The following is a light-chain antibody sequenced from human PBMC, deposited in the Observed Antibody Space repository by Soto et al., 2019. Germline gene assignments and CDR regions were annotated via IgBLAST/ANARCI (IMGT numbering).Light chain of an antibody. Sequence: QSALTQPPSASGSPGQSVTISCTGTSSDVGGYKYVSWLQQHPGKAPKLMICEVSNRPSGVPDRISGSRSGNTASLTVSGLQAEDEADYYCCSYAGSNNYVFGTGTKVTVL. CDR1: SSDVGGYKY. V-gene: IGLV2-8*01. J-gene: IGLJ1*01. CDR3: CSYAGSNNYV. CDR2: EVS.